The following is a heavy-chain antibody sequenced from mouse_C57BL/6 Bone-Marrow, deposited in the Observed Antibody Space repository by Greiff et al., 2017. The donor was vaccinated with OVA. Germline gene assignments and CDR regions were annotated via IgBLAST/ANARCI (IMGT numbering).Heavy chain of an antibody. CDR2: IYPGDGDT. Sequence: QVQLQQSGAELVKPGASVKISCKASGYAFSSYWMHWVNQRPGKGLEWIGQIYPGDGDTNYTGKFKGKATLTADNSSSTDYMQLSSLTSEDSAVFVWERCDYCGSSYYYAMDYWGQGTSVTVSS. CDR3: ERCDYCGSSYYYAMDY. V-gene: IGHV1-80*01. D-gene: IGHD1-1*01. CDR1: GYAFSSYW. J-gene: IGHJ4*01.